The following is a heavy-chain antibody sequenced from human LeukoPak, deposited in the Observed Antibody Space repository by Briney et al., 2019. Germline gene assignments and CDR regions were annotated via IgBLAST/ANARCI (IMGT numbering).Heavy chain of an antibody. CDR1: GFTFSSYA. D-gene: IGHD3-22*01. CDR2: ISGSGGST. V-gene: IGHV3-23*01. CDR3: AKGDYYDSSGYYYVR. J-gene: IGHJ4*02. Sequence: GGSLRLSCAASGFTFSSYAMSWVRQAPGKGLEWVPAISGSGGSTYYADSVKGRFTISRDNSKNTLYLQMNSLRAEDTAVYYCAKGDYYDSSGYYYVRWGQGTLVTVSS.